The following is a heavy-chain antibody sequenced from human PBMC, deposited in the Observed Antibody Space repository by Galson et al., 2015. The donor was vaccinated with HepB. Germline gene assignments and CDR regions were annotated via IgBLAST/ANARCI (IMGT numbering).Heavy chain of an antibody. J-gene: IGHJ4*02. CDR1: GYSFTSYW. CDR3: ARVNPDTAMALGDY. CDR2: IYPGDSDT. Sequence: QSGAEVKKPGQSLRIACKVSGYSFTSYWIGWVRQAPGKGLEWMGIIYPGDSDTRYSPSFQGQVTVSADRSISTAYLQWSSLKASDTAMYFCARVNPDTAMALGDYWGQGTLVTVSA. V-gene: IGHV5-51*01. D-gene: IGHD5-18*01.